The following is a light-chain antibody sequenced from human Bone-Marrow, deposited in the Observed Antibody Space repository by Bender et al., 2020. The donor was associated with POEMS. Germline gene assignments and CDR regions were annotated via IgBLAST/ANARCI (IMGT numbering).Light chain of an antibody. CDR2: RNT. CDR1: SSNTGSGYD. J-gene: IGLJ3*02. V-gene: IGLV1-40*01. Sequence: QSVLTQPPSVSGAPGQRVTISCTGSSSNTGSGYDINWYQHLPGTAPKLLIYRNTNRPSGVPDRFSGSKSGTSASLVITGLQAEDEADYYCQSYDNSLGGWVFGGGTKLTVL. CDR3: QSYDNSLGGWV.